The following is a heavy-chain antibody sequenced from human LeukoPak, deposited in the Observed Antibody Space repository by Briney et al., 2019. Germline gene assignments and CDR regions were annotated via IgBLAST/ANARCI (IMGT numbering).Heavy chain of an antibody. J-gene: IGHJ4*02. CDR1: GFTFSSYA. CDR3: AKRGDGYLYYFDY. CDR2: ISGSGGST. Sequence: GGSLRLSCAASGFTFSSYAMNWVRQAPGKGLEWVSTISGSGGSTYYADSVKGRFTISRDNSKNTRYLQMNSLRAEDTAVYYCAKRGDGYLYYFDYWGQGTLVNVSS. V-gene: IGHV3-23*01. D-gene: IGHD5-24*01.